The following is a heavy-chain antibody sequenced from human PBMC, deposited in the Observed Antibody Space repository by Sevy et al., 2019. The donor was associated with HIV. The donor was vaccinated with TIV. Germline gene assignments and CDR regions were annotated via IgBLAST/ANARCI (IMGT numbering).Heavy chain of an antibody. CDR2: ISSSSSYI. Sequence: GGSLRLSCAASGFTFSSYSMNWVRQAPGKGLEWVSSISSSSSYIYYADSVKGRFTISRDNAKNSLYLQMNSLRAEDTAVYYCARETSSKPTYYFDYWGQGTLVTVSS. D-gene: IGHD6-13*01. V-gene: IGHV3-21*01. J-gene: IGHJ4*02. CDR1: GFTFSSYS. CDR3: ARETSSKPTYYFDY.